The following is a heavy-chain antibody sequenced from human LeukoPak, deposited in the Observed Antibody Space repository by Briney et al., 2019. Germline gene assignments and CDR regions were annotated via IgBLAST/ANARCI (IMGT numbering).Heavy chain of an antibody. CDR1: GFTFSSYW. CDR3: ARDKVVGATNFDY. J-gene: IGHJ4*02. CDR2: IKQDGSEK. D-gene: IGHD2-15*01. Sequence: GGSLRLSCAASGFTFSSYWMNWVRQAPGKGLEWVANIKQDGSEKYYVDSVTGRFTISRDNAKNSLYLEMNSLRGEDTAVYYCARDKVVGATNFDYWGQGTLVTVSS. V-gene: IGHV3-7*03.